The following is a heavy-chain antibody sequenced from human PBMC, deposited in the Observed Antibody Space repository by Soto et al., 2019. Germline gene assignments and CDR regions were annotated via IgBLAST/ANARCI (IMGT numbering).Heavy chain of an antibody. CDR3: ARGGSYYAH. Sequence: QVQLVQSGAEVKQPGASVRVSCKASGNTHTIYFIHWLRQAPGQGLEWMGWINSVSGGANYAPRFQGRGSMTRDTSSATAFMDLSGLKTDDTAVYYCARGGSYYAHWGQGTLVTVSS. CDR2: INSVSGGA. J-gene: IGHJ4*02. V-gene: IGHV1-2*02. D-gene: IGHD1-26*01. CDR1: GNTHTIYF.